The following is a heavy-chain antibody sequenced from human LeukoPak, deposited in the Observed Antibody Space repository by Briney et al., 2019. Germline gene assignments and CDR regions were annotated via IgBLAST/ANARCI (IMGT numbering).Heavy chain of an antibody. D-gene: IGHD1-7*01. CDR1: GGSFSGYY. CDR3: ALGLPNSYYYVMDV. V-gene: IGHV4-34*01. J-gene: IGHJ6*02. CDR2: INHSGST. Sequence: SETLSLTCAVYGGSFSGYYWSWIRQPPGKELEWIGEINHSGSTNYNPSLKSRVTISVDTSKNQFSLKLSSVTAADTAVYYCALGLPNSYYYVMDVWGQGTTVTVSS.